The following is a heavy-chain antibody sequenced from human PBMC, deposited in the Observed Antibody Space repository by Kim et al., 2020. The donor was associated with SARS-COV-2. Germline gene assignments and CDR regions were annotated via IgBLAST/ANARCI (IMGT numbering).Heavy chain of an antibody. CDR1: GFIFVNYG. CDR2: IWSDGRNK. CDR3: ARHVGNEEFDT. Sequence: GGSLRLSCAGSGFIFVNYGIHWVRQAPGKGLEWVSLIWSDGRNKHYADSVKGRFSVSRDNSKNTVYLQMNNLRPEDTAVYYCARHVGNEEFDTWGQGTLVTVSS. V-gene: IGHV3-33*01. J-gene: IGHJ5*02. D-gene: IGHD3-10*02.